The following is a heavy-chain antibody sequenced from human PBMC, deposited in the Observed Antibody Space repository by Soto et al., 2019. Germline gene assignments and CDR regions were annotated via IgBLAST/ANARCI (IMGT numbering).Heavy chain of an antibody. CDR2: IYYSGGT. V-gene: IGHV4-31*03. D-gene: IGHD3-3*01. J-gene: IGHJ6*02. CDR3: ARDLGFWSGYPDNYGMDV. Sequence: SETLSLTCTVSGGSISSGGYYWSWIRQHPGKGLEWIGYIYYSGGTYYNPPLKSRVTISVDTSKNQFSLKLSSVTAADTAVYYCARDLGFWSGYPDNYGMDVWGQGPKVTVYS. CDR1: GGSISSGGYY.